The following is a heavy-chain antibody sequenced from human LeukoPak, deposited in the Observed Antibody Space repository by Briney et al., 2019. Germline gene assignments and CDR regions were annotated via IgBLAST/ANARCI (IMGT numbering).Heavy chain of an antibody. Sequence: GGSLRLSCAASGFTFSSYGMHWVRQAPGKGLEWVAFIRYDGSNKYYADSVKGRFTISRDNSKNTLYLQMNSLRAEDTAVCYCAKDTGYCSSTSCLNLFDYWGQGTLVTVSS. J-gene: IGHJ4*02. D-gene: IGHD2-2*03. CDR2: IRYDGSNK. CDR3: AKDTGYCSSTSCLNLFDY. CDR1: GFTFSSYG. V-gene: IGHV3-30*02.